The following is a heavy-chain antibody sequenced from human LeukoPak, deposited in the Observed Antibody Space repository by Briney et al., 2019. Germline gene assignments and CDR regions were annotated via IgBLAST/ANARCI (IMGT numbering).Heavy chain of an antibody. CDR1: GGSISIYY. Sequence: PSETLSLTCTVSGGSISIYYRNWIRQPAGKGLEWIGRIYNTGSTNYNPSLKSRVTMSVDTSNNRLSLNLSPVTAADTAVYYCARDGGGTGRPFDFWGQGTLVTVSS. D-gene: IGHD1-26*01. CDR3: ARDGGGTGRPFDF. J-gene: IGHJ4*02. CDR2: IYNTGST. V-gene: IGHV4-4*07.